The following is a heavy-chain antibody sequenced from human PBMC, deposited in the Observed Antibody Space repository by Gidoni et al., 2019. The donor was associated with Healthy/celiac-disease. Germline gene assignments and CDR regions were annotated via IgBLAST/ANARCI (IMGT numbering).Heavy chain of an antibody. Sequence: QVQLVQSGAEVKKPGSSVKVSCKASGGNFRSYTISWVRQAPGKGLEWMGRIIPILGKANYAKKFQGRVTSTADKYTSTADMELSSLRSEDTAVVYCAREGHRANRGNYFDYWGQGTLVTVSS. V-gene: IGHV1-69*08. D-gene: IGHD7-27*01. J-gene: IGHJ4*02. CDR1: GGNFRSYT. CDR3: AREGHRANRGNYFDY. CDR2: IIPILGKA.